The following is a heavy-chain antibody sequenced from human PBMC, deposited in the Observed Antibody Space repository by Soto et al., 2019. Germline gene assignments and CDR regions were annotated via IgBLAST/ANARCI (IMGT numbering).Heavy chain of an antibody. J-gene: IGHJ4*02. CDR3: ANHPLFGSGFDC. CDR1: GFTFDDYA. Sequence: EAQLVESGGGLVQPGRSLRLSCVASGFTFDDYAIHWVRQAPGKGLEWVSGISWNGAATGYADSVKGRFTISRDNAKNSLYLQMTSRRAEDTAIYYCANHPLFGSGFDCWGQGTLVTVSS. CDR2: ISWNGAAT. D-gene: IGHD3-10*01. V-gene: IGHV3-9*01.